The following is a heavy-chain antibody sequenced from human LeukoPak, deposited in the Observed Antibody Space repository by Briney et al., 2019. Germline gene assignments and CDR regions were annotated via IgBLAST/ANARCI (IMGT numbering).Heavy chain of an antibody. D-gene: IGHD3-10*01. CDR3: ARLLVRGVTRYRYFDY. J-gene: IGHJ4*02. CDR2: INHSGST. Sequence: PSETLSLTCAVYGGSFSGYYWSWIRQPPGKGLEWIGEINHSGSTNYNPSLKSRVTIQVHTSKNQFSLKLSSVTDADTAVYYCARLLVRGVTRYRYFDYWGQGTLVTVSS. V-gene: IGHV4-34*01. CDR1: GGSFSGYY.